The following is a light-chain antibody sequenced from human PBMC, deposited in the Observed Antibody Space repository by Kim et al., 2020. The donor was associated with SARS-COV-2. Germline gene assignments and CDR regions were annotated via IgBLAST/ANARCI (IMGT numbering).Light chain of an antibody. V-gene: IGLV2-11*01. J-gene: IGLJ3*02. Sequence: GQSVTISCTGTSSDVCGYNYVSWYQHHPGKAPKLLIYDVTKRPSGVPDRFSGSKSGNTASLTISGLQAEDEADYYCCSYAGTFSWLFGGGTKLTVL. CDR3: CSYAGTFSWL. CDR2: DVT. CDR1: SSDVCGYNY.